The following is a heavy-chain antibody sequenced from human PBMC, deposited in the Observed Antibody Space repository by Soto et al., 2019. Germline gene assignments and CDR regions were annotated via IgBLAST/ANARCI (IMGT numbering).Heavy chain of an antibody. CDR2: INDSGNI. CDR1: GGSLSGYQ. J-gene: IGHJ6*03. CDR3: ATGLMLWFGELSRRGGYYYYLDV. V-gene: IGHV4-34*01. Sequence: QVQLQQWGAGLLKPSETLSLTCAVYGGSLSGYQWTWIRQTPGKGLEWIGEINDSGNIDYNPSLKSRVTILLDTPRKQISLKLSSVHAADSAVYYCATGLMLWFGELSRRGGYYYYLDVWGKGTTVTVSS. D-gene: IGHD3-10*01.